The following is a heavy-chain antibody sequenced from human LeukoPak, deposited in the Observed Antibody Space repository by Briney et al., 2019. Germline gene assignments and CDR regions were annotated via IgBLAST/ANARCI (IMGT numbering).Heavy chain of an antibody. D-gene: IGHD6-19*01. CDR3: AREIAVAAYIDY. CDR2: IYSGGST. V-gene: IGHV3-66*01. Sequence: PGGSLRLSCAASGFTVSSNYMSWVRQAPGKGLEWVSVIYSGGSTYYADSAKGRFTISRDNSKNTLYLQMNSLRAEDTAVYYCAREIAVAAYIDYWGQGTLVTVSS. CDR1: GFTVSSNY. J-gene: IGHJ4*02.